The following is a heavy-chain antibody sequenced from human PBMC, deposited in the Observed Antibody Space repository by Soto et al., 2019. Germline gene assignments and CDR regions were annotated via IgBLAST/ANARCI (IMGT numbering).Heavy chain of an antibody. CDR3: ARDHVVSRNWFDP. Sequence: GGSLRLSCAASRFSFNSYCMHWVRQAPGKGLVWVPRINSDGSSTSYADSVKGRFTISRDNAKNTLYLQMNRLRAEDTAVYYCARDHVVSRNWFDPWGQGT. CDR1: RFSFNSYC. V-gene: IGHV3-74*01. D-gene: IGHD2-21*01. CDR2: INSDGSST. J-gene: IGHJ5*02.